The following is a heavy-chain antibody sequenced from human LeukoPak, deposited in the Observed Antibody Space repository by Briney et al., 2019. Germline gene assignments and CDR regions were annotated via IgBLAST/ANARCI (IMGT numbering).Heavy chain of an antibody. Sequence: SETLSHTCTVSGGSISSSSHYWGWTRQPPGKGLEWIGSIYYSGSTYYNPSLKSRVTISVDTSKNQFSLKLTSVTAAGTAVYYCARHQSYYYDYYMDVWGKGTTVTISS. CDR3: ARHQSYYYDYYMDV. CDR2: IYYSGST. V-gene: IGHV4-39*01. J-gene: IGHJ6*03. CDR1: GGSISSSSHY.